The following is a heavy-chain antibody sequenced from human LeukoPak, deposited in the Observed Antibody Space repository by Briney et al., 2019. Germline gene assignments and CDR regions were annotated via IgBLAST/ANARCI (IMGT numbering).Heavy chain of an antibody. J-gene: IGHJ1*01. D-gene: IGHD2-15*01. CDR2: IYYSGST. V-gene: IGHV4-39*07. CDR1: GGSISSSSYY. CDR3: ARDNGYCSGGSCRGYFQH. Sequence: SETLSLTCTVSGGSISSSSYYWGWIRQPPGKGLEWIGSIYYSGSTYYNPSLKSRVTISVDTSKNQFSLKLSSVTAADTAVYYCARDNGYCSGGSCRGYFQHWGQGTLVTVSS.